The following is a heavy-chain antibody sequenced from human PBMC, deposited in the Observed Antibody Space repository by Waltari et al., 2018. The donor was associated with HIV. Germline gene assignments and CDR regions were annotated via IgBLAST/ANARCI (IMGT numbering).Heavy chain of an antibody. J-gene: IGHJ6*02. D-gene: IGHD3-22*01. CDR3: AKDLMYYDSSGYYPLNYYYYGMDV. CDR1: GFTFSSYA. Sequence: EVQLLESGGGLVQPGGSLRLSCAASGFTFSSYAMSWVRQAPGKGLEWVSAIRGSGGSTYYADSVKGRFTSSRDNSKNTLYLQRNSLRAEDTAVYYCAKDLMYYDSSGYYPLNYYYYGMDVWGQGTTVTVSS. CDR2: IRGSGGST. V-gene: IGHV3-23*01.